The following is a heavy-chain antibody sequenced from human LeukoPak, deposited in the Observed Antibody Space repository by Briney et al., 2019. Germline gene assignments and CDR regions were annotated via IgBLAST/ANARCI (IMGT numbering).Heavy chain of an antibody. V-gene: IGHV3-48*03. CDR3: AKAESGQLGSAAFDI. J-gene: IGHJ3*02. CDR1: GFTFSDYE. Sequence: GGSLRLSCAASGFTFSDYEMNWVRQAPGKGLEWVSYIGRGGGIKYYADSVKGRFTISRDNSKNTLYLQMNSLRAEDTAVYYCAKAESGQLGSAAFDIWGQGTMVTVSS. CDR2: IGRGGGIK. D-gene: IGHD1-1*01.